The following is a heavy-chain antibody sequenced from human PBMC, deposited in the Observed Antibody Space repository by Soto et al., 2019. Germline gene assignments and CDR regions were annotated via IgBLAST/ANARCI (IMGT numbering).Heavy chain of an antibody. CDR2: ISSSSSYI. CDR1: GFTFSSYS. CDR3: ARDRAAAGDFDY. Sequence: GGSLRLSCAASGFTFSSYSMNWVRQAPGKGLEWVSSISSSSSYIYYADSVKGRFTISRDNAKNSLYLQMNSLRAEDTAVYYWARDRAAAGDFDYWGQGTLVTVSS. D-gene: IGHD6-13*01. J-gene: IGHJ4*02. V-gene: IGHV3-21*01.